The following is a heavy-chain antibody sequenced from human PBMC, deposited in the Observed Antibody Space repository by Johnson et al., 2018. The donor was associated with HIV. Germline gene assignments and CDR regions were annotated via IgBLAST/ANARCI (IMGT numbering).Heavy chain of an antibody. CDR3: ARDRGLWERNGAGAFDI. J-gene: IGHJ3*02. CDR2: IKHDGSET. D-gene: IGHD1-26*01. CDR1: GFTFSSYW. V-gene: IGHV3-7*01. Sequence: VQLVESGGGLVQPGGSLRLSCAASGFTFSSYWMRWVRQAPGKGLEWVATIKHDGSETYSVDSVKGRFTISRDNAKNSLYLQMNSLRAEDTAVYYCARDRGLWERNGAGAFDIWGQGTMVTVSS.